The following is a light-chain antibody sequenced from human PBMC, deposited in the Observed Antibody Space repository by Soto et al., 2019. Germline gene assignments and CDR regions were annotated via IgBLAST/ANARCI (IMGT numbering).Light chain of an antibody. V-gene: IGLV2-14*01. CDR2: DVR. CDR3: SSFTSRHTYV. CDR1: SSDVGAYNY. Sequence: QSALTQPASVSGSPGQSITISCTGTSSDVGAYNYVSWYQQHPGKAPKLLIYDVRYRPSGVSNRFSCSKSGNPASLIISGLQAEDEADYYCSSFTSRHTYVFGSGTKLTVL. J-gene: IGLJ1*01.